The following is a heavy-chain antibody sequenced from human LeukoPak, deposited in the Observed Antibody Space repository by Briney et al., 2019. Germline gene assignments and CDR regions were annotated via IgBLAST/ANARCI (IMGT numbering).Heavy chain of an antibody. V-gene: IGHV4-4*02. CDR1: GDSISSRNW. Sequence: PSETLSLTCAVSGDSISSRNWWNWVRQSPGKGLDWVGEISHGGITKYNPSPKNRVTISEDNSRNEFSLKLNSVTAADTAVYFCARSAGWWSLDYWGQGALVTVSA. D-gene: IGHD2-8*02. CDR3: ARSAGWWSLDY. CDR2: ISHGGIT. J-gene: IGHJ4*02.